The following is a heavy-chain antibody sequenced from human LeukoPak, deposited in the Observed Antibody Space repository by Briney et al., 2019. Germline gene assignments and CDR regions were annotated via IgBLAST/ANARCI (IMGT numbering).Heavy chain of an antibody. V-gene: IGHV4-4*09. D-gene: IGHD1-26*01. CDR3: ARSPFVGGVGATSWYFDL. Sequence: SETLSLTCTVSSASITSYYWTWIRQPPGKELEWIGNIYSSANINFNPSLKSRVTISLDASKSHFSLKLNSVSAADTAIYHCARSPFVGGVGATSWYFDLWGRGALVTVSS. CDR2: IYSSANI. J-gene: IGHJ2*01. CDR1: SASITSYY.